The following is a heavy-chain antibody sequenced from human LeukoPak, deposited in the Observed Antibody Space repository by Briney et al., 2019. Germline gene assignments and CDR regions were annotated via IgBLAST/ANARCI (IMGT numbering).Heavy chain of an antibody. Sequence: SETLSLTCTVSGYSISSGYYWGWIRQPPGKGLEWIGSIYHSGSTYYNPSLKSRVTISVDTSKNQFSLKLSSVTAADTAVYYCARISSWYRGPIDYWGQGTLVTVSS. V-gene: IGHV4-38-2*02. J-gene: IGHJ4*02. CDR3: ARISSWYRGPIDY. CDR2: IYHSGST. CDR1: GYSISSGYY. D-gene: IGHD6-13*01.